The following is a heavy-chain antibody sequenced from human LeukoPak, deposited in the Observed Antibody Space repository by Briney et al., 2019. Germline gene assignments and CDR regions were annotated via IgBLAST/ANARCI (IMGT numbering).Heavy chain of an antibody. J-gene: IGHJ4*02. V-gene: IGHV1-2*02. CDR1: GYTFTAYH. Sequence: ASVKVSCKASGYTFTAYHVHWVRQAPGQGLEWMGWINPNSGDTSSAQKFQGRVTMTRDTSISTVYMELSSLRSDDTAVYYCARDYIDPGNYTPLGYWGQGTLVTVSS. D-gene: IGHD1-7*01. CDR2: INPNSGDT. CDR3: ARDYIDPGNYTPLGY.